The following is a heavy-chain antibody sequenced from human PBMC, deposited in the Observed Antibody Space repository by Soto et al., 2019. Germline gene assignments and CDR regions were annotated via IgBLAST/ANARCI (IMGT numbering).Heavy chain of an antibody. CDR2: ISAYNGNT. Sequence: ASVKVSCKASGYTFTSYGISWVRQAPGQGLEWKGWISAYNGNTNYAQKLQGRVTMTTDTSTSTAYMELRSLRSDDTAVYYCAMTDIVVVVADHNRAFDIWGQGTMVTVSS. D-gene: IGHD2-15*01. V-gene: IGHV1-18*01. CDR3: AMTDIVVVVADHNRAFDI. CDR1: GYTFTSYG. J-gene: IGHJ3*02.